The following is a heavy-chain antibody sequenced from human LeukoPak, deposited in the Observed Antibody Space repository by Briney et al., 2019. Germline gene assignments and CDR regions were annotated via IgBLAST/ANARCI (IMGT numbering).Heavy chain of an antibody. CDR1: GHSINRGYY. J-gene: IGHJ4*02. CDR3: VRMDDY. Sequence: PSETLSLTCVVSGHSINRGYYWGWMRQPPGKGLGWIGSISQSGSTSYNASLKSRVTMSVDTSKNQFSLKLKSVTATDTAVYYCVRMDDYWGQGTLVTVSS. CDR2: ISQSGST. V-gene: IGHV4-38-2*01.